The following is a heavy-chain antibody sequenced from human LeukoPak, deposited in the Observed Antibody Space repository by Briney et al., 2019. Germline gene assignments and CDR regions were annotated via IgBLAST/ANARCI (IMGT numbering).Heavy chain of an antibody. J-gene: IGHJ4*02. CDR3: ARLGPYYYDSSGYYFPDY. Sequence: PSETLSLTCAVYGGSFSGCYWSWIRQPPGKGLEWIGYIYYSGSTNYNPSLKSRVTISVDTSKNQFSLKLSSVTAADTAVYYCARLGPYYYDSSGYYFPDYWGQGTLVTVSS. V-gene: IGHV4-59*08. CDR2: IYYSGST. D-gene: IGHD3-22*01. CDR1: GGSFSGCY.